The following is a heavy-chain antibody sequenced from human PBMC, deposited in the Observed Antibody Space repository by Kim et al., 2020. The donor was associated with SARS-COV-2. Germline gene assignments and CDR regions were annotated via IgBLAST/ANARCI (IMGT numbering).Heavy chain of an antibody. CDR1: GFTFSSYL. Sequence: GGSLRLSCEVSGFTFSSYLMTWVRQAPGKGLEWVATIKEDGSEKYYVDSVKGRFTVSRDNAKNTLFLQMNSLTGEDTAVYYCARDQLRYYDWGVYYRHYGLDVWGQGTTVTVSS. D-gene: IGHD3-9*01. CDR3: ARDQLRYYDWGVYYRHYGLDV. V-gene: IGHV3-7*01. CDR2: IKEDGSEK. J-gene: IGHJ6*02.